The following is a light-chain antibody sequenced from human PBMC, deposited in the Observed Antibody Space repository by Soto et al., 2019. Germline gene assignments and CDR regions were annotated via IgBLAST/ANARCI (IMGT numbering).Light chain of an antibody. Sequence: QSALTQPPSASGSPGQSVTISCTGTSSDVGGYNYVSWYQQHPGKAPKLMIYEVSKRPSGVPDRFSGSKSDNTASLTVSGLQAEDEADYYCSSYAAGSNFVFGTGPKVTVL. CDR1: SSDVGGYNY. V-gene: IGLV2-8*01. CDR2: EVS. CDR3: SSYAAGSNFV. J-gene: IGLJ1*01.